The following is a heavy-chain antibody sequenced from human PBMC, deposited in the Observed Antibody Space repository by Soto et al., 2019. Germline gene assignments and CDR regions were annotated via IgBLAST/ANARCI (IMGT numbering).Heavy chain of an antibody. V-gene: IGHV1-69*02. CDR3: ARGGPYYDSSGYGREYFQH. CDR2: IIPILGIA. Sequence: QVQLVQSGAEVKKPGSSVKVSCKASGGTFSSYTISWVRQAPGQGLEWMGRIIPILGIANYAQKFQGRVTITADKSTSTAYMELSSLRSEDTAVYYCARGGPYYDSSGYGREYFQHWGQGTLVTVSS. CDR1: GGTFSSYT. D-gene: IGHD3-22*01. J-gene: IGHJ1*01.